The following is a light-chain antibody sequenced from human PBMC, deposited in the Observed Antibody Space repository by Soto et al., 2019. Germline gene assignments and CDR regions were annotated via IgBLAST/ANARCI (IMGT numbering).Light chain of an antibody. V-gene: IGLV2-23*02. Sequence: QYVLTQPASVSGSPGQSITISCTGTSSDVGSYDLVSWYQQHPDKAPKLLLFEVSKRPSGVSIRFSGSKSGNTASLTISGLQPEDEVDYYCCSYATPRLFGGGTKLTVL. J-gene: IGLJ2*01. CDR3: CSYATPRL. CDR1: SSDVGSYDL. CDR2: EVS.